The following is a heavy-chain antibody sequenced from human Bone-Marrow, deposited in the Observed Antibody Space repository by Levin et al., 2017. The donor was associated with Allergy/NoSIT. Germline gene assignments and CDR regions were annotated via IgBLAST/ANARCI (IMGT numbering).Heavy chain of an antibody. D-gene: IGHD2-21*01. CDR3: ARSKRNNSPYYFDY. CDR1: GFTFSNYA. V-gene: IGHV3-23*01. Sequence: PSETLSLTCATSGFTFSNYAMAWVRQSPVKELEWVSAVSANGGTTYYADSMKGRCTISRDNSKSALYLQINSLRVDDTALFYCARSKRNNSPYYFDYWGHGTLVTVSS. CDR2: VSANGGTT. J-gene: IGHJ4*01.